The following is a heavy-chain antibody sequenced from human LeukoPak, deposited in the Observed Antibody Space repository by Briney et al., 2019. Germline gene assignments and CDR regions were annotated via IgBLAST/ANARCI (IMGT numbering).Heavy chain of an antibody. Sequence: GGSLRLSCAASGFTFSSYWMSWVRQAPGKGLEWVANIKQDESERYYVDSVKGRFTISRDNAKNSLYLQMNSLRAEDTAVYYCARDPNGDFIGTFDIWGQGTMVTASS. CDR3: ARDPNGDFIGTFDI. D-gene: IGHD4-17*01. CDR2: IKQDESER. CDR1: GFTFSSYW. V-gene: IGHV3-7*01. J-gene: IGHJ3*02.